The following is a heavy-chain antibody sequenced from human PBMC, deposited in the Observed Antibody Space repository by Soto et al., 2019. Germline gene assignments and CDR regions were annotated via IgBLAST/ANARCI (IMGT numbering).Heavy chain of an antibody. CDR3: ARGSGGEEMATGDYFDY. V-gene: IGHV4-39*01. CDR1: GGSSSRTGYY. Sequence: SETLSLTCTVSGGSSSRTGYYWGWIRQSPGKGMEWIGSIYYNGGAFYNPSLKRRVTISVDTSKTQFSLDLGSVTTTDTAVYYCARGSGGEEMATGDYFDYWGQGTLVTVSS. CDR2: IYYNGGA. J-gene: IGHJ4*02. D-gene: IGHD3-16*01.